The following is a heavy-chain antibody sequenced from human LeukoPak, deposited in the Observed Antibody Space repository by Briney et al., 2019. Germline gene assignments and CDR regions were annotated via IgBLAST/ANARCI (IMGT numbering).Heavy chain of an antibody. CDR3: ASTQYYYYYMDV. CDR2: IYYSGST. J-gene: IGHJ6*03. V-gene: IGHV4-30-4*08. CDR1: GGSISSGDYY. Sequence: PSQTLSLTCTVSGGSISSGDYYWSWIRQPPGKGLEWVGYIYYSGSTYYNPSLKSRVTISVDTSKNQFSLKLSSVTAADTAVYYCASTQYYYYYMDVWGKGTTVTVSS.